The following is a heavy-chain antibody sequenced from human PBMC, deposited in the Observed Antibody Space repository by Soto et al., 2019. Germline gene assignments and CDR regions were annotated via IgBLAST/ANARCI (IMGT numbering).Heavy chain of an antibody. V-gene: IGHV1-18*04. J-gene: IGHJ6*02. CDR3: ARGPSLTIFGAREFYYGMDV. CDR1: GYTFTSYG. CDR2: ISAYNGNT. Sequence: ASVKVSCKASGYTFTSYGISWVRQAPGQGLEWMGWISAYNGNTNYAQKLQGRVTMTTDTSTSTAYMELRSLRSDDTAVYYCARGPSLTIFGAREFYYGMDVWGQGTTVTVYS. D-gene: IGHD3-3*01.